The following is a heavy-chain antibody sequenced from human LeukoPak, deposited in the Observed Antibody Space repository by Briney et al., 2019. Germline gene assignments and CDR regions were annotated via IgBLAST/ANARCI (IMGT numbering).Heavy chain of an antibody. CDR1: GDCISSGSYS. CDR2: IYYSGST. CDR3: ARDRFDDSSGYYYNYYYYMDV. J-gene: IGHJ6*03. D-gene: IGHD3-22*01. V-gene: IGHV4-30-4*07. Sequence: SEPLSRTCAGCGDCISSGSYSWSCMGQPPERGLEWSWHIYYSGSTYDNPALKTLLNMSVDRSKNQFFLKLSSVTAAVTAVYYCARDRFDDSSGYYYNYYYYMDVWGKGTTVTVSS.